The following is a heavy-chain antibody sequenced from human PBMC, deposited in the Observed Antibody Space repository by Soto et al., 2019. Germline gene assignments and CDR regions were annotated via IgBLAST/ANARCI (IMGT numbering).Heavy chain of an antibody. V-gene: IGHV3-48*01. CDR1: GFTFSSYS. Sequence: EVQLVESGGGLVQPGGSLRLSCEASGFTFSSYSMNWVRQAPWKGLQWVSFITSSGSAIYYADSVMGRFTISRDNAKNSLHLQMNSLRAEDTALYYCARGYTVYVQSGLDYWGHGTLVTVSS. J-gene: IGHJ4*01. D-gene: IGHD5-12*01. CDR3: ARGYTVYVQSGLDY. CDR2: ITSSGSAI.